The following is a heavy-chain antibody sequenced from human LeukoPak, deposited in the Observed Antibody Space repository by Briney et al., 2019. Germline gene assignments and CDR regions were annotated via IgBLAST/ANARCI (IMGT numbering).Heavy chain of an antibody. Sequence: SETLSLTCTVSGGSISSYYWSWIRQPPGKGLEWIGYIYYSGSTNYNPSLKSRVTISVDTSKNQFSLKLSSVTAADTAVYYCARGGLRYCSSTSCYGVRNWFDPWGQGTLVTVSS. CDR1: GGSISSYY. CDR2: IYYSGST. CDR3: ARGGLRYCSSTSCYGVRNWFDP. J-gene: IGHJ5*02. D-gene: IGHD2-2*01. V-gene: IGHV4-59*12.